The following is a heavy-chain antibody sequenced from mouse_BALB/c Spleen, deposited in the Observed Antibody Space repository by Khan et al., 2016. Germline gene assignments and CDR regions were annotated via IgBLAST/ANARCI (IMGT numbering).Heavy chain of an antibody. CDR2: IHPGSGGT. CDR1: GYTFPDYE. D-gene: IGHD2-3*01. CDR3: TIRRNYDGYYVEMDY. V-gene: IGHV1-15*01. Sequence: QVQLQQSGAELVRPGASVKLSCKALGYTFPDYEMHWVKQTPVHGLEWIGVIHPGSGGTAFNQKFKGKATLTAAKSSSTAYMELSSLTSEDSAVYYCTIRRNYDGYYVEMDYWGQEASVTVSS. J-gene: IGHJ4*01.